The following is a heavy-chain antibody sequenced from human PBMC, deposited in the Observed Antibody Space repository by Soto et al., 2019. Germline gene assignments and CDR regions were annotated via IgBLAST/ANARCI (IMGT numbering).Heavy chain of an antibody. Sequence: QVQLQESGPGLVRPSGTVSLTCAVSGLSISSDNWWSWVRQPPGKGLEWIGEIHHSGSTNYNPSLKSRVTMSVVPSKDLFSLTLNSVTAADTVFYYCERDQGSHLGEWGQGALVSGSS. CDR3: ERDQGSHLGE. D-gene: IGHD6-13*01. J-gene: IGHJ4*02. CDR2: IHHSGST. CDR1: GLSISSDNW. V-gene: IGHV4-4*02.